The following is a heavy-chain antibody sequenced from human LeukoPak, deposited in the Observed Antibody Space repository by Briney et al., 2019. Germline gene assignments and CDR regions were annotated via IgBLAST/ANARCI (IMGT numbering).Heavy chain of an antibody. D-gene: IGHD6-19*01. CDR1: GFTLSSCA. J-gene: IGHJ4*02. CDR2: IYSGGST. Sequence: PGGSLRLSCAASGFTLSSCAMNWVRQAPGKGLEWVSVIYSGGSTYYADSVKGRFTISRDNSKNTLYLQMNSLRAEDTAVYYCAKEGDIAVAGPLDYWGQGTLVTVSS. V-gene: IGHV3-23*03. CDR3: AKEGDIAVAGPLDY.